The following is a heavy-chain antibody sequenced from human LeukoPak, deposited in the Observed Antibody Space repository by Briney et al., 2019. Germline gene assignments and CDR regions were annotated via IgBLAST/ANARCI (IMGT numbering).Heavy chain of an antibody. V-gene: IGHV4-39*01. J-gene: IGHJ4*02. Sequence: SETLSLTCTVSGDSISTSSYYWGWIRQPLGKGLEWLGSIYYSGSTYYNPSLKSRVTISVDTSKNQFSLNLYSVTAADTAVFYCARSYYYDYRQIVYWGQGTLVTVSS. CDR3: ARSYYYDYRQIVY. CDR2: IYYSGST. CDR1: GDSISTSSYY. D-gene: IGHD3-22*01.